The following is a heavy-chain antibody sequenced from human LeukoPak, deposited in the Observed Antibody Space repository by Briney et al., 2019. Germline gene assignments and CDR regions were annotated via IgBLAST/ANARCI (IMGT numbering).Heavy chain of an antibody. D-gene: IGHD2-21*01. Sequence: SETLSLTCTVSGGSISSGSYYWSWIRQPAGKGLEWIGRIYTSGSTNYNPSLKSRVTISVDTSKNQFSLKLSSVTAADTAVYYCARDVVDHTPDWCFDLWGRGTLVTVSS. CDR2: IYTSGST. J-gene: IGHJ2*01. V-gene: IGHV4-61*02. CDR1: GGSISSGSYY. CDR3: ARDVVDHTPDWCFDL.